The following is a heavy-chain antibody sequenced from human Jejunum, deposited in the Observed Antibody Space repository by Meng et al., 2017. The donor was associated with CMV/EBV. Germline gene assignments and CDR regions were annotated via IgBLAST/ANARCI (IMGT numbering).Heavy chain of an antibody. J-gene: IGHJ4*02. CDR3: AKDVGY. CDR1: GFTFSNYG. V-gene: IGHV3-30*02. D-gene: IGHD1-26*01. Sequence: QVQLVVFGGGVVQPGGSLRLSCAASGFTFSNYGIHWVRQAPGKGLEWVAFIEHDGSNKYYADSVKGRFTISRDNSKNTLYLQMNSLRVEDTAVYYCAKDVGYWGQGTLVTVSS. CDR2: IEHDGSNK.